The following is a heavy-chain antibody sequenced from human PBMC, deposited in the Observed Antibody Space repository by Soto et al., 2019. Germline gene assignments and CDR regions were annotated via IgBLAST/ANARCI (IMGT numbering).Heavy chain of an antibody. CDR3: ARDWVYDILTGPNWFDP. D-gene: IGHD3-9*01. Sequence: SETLSLTCAVSGYSISSGYYWGWIRQPPGKGLEWIGSIYHSGSTYYNPSLKSRVTISVDTSKNQFSLKLSSVTAADTAVYYCARDWVYDILTGPNWFDPWGQGTLVTVSS. CDR2: IYHSGST. V-gene: IGHV4-38-2*02. J-gene: IGHJ5*02. CDR1: GYSISSGYY.